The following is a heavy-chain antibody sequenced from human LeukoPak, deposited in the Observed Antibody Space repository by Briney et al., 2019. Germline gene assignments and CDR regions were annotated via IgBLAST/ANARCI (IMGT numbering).Heavy chain of an antibody. CDR2: ISCDGSNK. V-gene: IGHV3-30-3*01. J-gene: IGHJ4*02. CDR1: GFTFSTYA. CDR3: ARDRSECVGDKAFDY. Sequence: HPGRSLRLSCAAYGFTFSTYAMDWDRQAPGRGVEWVGVISCDGSNKKYGDCGKDRFTIYRDNGKNTMYLQMDSQRTEDTAFYYCARDRSECVGDKAFDYWGQGILVTVSS. D-gene: IGHD6-25*01.